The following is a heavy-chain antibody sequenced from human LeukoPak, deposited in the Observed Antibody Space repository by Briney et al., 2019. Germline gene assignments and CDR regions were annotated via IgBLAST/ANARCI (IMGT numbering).Heavy chain of an antibody. J-gene: IGHJ4*02. CDR2: ISGNGGST. D-gene: IGHD3-22*01. CDR1: GFTSSSYS. Sequence: GGSLRLSCAASGFTSSSYSMSWVRQAPGKGLEWVSGISGNGGSTYYADSVKGRFTISRDNSKNTLYLQINSLRAEDTAVYYCAKQYDSSGYYYFDYWGQGTLVTVSS. CDR3: AKQYDSSGYYYFDY. V-gene: IGHV3-23*01.